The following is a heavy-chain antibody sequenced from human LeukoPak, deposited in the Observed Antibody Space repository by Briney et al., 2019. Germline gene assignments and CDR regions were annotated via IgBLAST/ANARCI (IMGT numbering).Heavy chain of an antibody. J-gene: IGHJ6*02. D-gene: IGHD5-12*01. V-gene: IGHV1-69*13. CDR1: GGTFSSYA. CDR3: ARASVDALDYYYGMDV. Sequence: SVKVSCKASGGTFSSYAISWVRQAPGQGLEWMGGIIPIFGTANYAQKFQGRVTITADESTSTAYMELSSLRSEDTAVYYCARASVDALDYYYGMDVWGQGATVTVSS. CDR2: IIPIFGTA.